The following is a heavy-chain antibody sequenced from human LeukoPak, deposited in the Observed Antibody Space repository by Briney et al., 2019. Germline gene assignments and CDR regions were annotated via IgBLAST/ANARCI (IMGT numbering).Heavy chain of an antibody. D-gene: IGHD3-16*02. Sequence: PSETLSLTCTVSGGSISSSSYYWGWIRQPPGEGLEWIGSIYYSGSTYYNPSLKSRVTISVDTSKNQFSLKLSSVTAADTAVYYCARHVIMITFGGVIAPGGDFDYWGQGTLVTVSS. CDR3: ARHVIMITFGGVIAPGGDFDY. CDR1: GGSISSSSYY. CDR2: IYYSGST. V-gene: IGHV4-39*01. J-gene: IGHJ4*02.